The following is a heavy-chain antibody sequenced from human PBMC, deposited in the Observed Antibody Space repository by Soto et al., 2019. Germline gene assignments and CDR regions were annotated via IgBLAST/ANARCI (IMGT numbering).Heavy chain of an antibody. V-gene: IGHV4-30-4*01. CDR3: ARAVSGSYYDY. Sequence: QVQLQESGPGLVKPSQTLSLTCTVSGGSSSSGDYYWSWIRQLPGKGLEWIGNIYYSGSTYYKPALQSRVTISVDTSKNQFALKLSSVTAADTAVYYCARAVSGSYYDYWGQGTLVTVSS. J-gene: IGHJ4*02. CDR2: IYYSGST. CDR1: GGSSSSGDYY. D-gene: IGHD1-26*01.